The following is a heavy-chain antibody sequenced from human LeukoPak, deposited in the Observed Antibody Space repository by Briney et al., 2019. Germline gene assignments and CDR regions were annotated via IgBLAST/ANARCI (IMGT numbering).Heavy chain of an antibody. Sequence: GGSLRLSCAASGFTFDDYGMSWVRQAPRQGLDWVAGINWIGGSTGYADSVKGRFTISRDNAKNSLYLQMNSLGPEDTAVYYCARDPYSGNYGNYYYYYMDVWGKGTTVTISS. J-gene: IGHJ6*03. V-gene: IGHV3-20*04. CDR1: GFTFDDYG. CDR2: INWIGGST. CDR3: ARDPYSGNYGNYYYYYMDV. D-gene: IGHD1-26*01.